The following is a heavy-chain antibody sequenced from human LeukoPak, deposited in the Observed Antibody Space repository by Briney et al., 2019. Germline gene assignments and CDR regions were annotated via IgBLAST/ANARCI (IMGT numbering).Heavy chain of an antibody. D-gene: IGHD2-2*01. J-gene: IGHJ6*03. CDR1: GGSISSGSYY. CDR3: ARVVVVVVPAGTYYYYYYYMDV. CDR2: IYTSGST. Sequence: SETLSLTCTVSGGSISSGSYYWRWIRQPAGTGLEWIGRIYTSGSTNYNPSLKSRVTISVDTSENQFSLKLSSVTAADTAVYYCARVVVVVVPAGTYYYYYYYMDVWGKGTTVTVSS. V-gene: IGHV4-61*02.